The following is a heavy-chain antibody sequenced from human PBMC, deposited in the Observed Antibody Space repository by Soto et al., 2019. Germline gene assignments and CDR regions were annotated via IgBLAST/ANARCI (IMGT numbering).Heavy chain of an antibody. J-gene: IGHJ4*02. V-gene: IGHV4-34*01. CDR2: INHSGST. D-gene: IGHD4-4*01. CDR3: ASKDHYRNYFDY. Sequence: PSETLSLPCAVYGGSFSGYYWSWIRQPPGKGLEWIGEINHSGSTNYNPSLKSRVPLSVDTSKNQFSLKLSSVTAADTAVYYCASKDHYRNYFDYWGQGTLVTVSS. CDR1: GGSFSGYY.